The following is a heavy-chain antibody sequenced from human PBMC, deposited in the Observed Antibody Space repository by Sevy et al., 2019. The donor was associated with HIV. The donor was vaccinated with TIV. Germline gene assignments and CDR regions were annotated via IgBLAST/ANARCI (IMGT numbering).Heavy chain of an antibody. CDR1: GFTFNTYW. CDR3: AGRYVDF. Sequence: GGSLRLSCAASGFTFNTYWMQWVRQAPGKGLEWVANIRKYGNDTYYADSVKGRFTISRDNAMQSLYLEMNNLRVEDWAIYDCAGRYVDFWGQGTLVTVSS. J-gene: IGHJ4*02. V-gene: IGHV3-7*01. CDR2: IRKYGNDT.